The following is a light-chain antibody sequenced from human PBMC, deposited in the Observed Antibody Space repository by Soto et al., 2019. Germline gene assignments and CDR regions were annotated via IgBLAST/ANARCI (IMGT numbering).Light chain of an antibody. J-gene: IGKJ2*01. CDR1: QSVSSDY. CDR3: QQYGNSPVT. Sequence: EIVLTQSPGTLSLSPGERATLFCRASQSVSSDYLGWYQQKPGQAPRLLIYGVSSSATGIPDGFSGCGSDTEFTLTISRLEPEDFAVYYCQQYGNSPVTFGQGTKLEI. CDR2: GVS. V-gene: IGKV3-20*01.